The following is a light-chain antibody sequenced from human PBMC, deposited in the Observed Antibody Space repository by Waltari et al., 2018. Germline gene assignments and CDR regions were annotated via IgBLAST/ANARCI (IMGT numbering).Light chain of an antibody. V-gene: IGLV1-44*01. CDR1: SSNIGSNT. Sequence: QSVLTQPPSASGTPGQRVTISCSGSSSNIGSNTVTWYQQLPGTAPKLLIYSNNQRPAGVPDRFSGSKSGTSASLAISGLQSEDEADDYCAAWDDSLNGWVFGGGTKLTVL. CDR3: AAWDDSLNGWV. J-gene: IGLJ3*02. CDR2: SNN.